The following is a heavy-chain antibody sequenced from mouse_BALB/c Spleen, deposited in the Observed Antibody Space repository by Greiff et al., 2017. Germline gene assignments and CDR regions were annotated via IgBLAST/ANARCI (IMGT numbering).Heavy chain of an antibody. CDR1: GYTFTSYY. V-gene: IGHV1S56*01. D-gene: IGHD1-1*01. J-gene: IGHJ3*01. CDR2: IYPGDGST. CDR3: AREDYYGSSYVPFAY. Sequence: QVHVKQSGPELVKPGASVKMSCKASGYTFTSYYIHWVKQRPGQGLEWIGWIYPGDGSTKYNEKFKGKTTLTADKSSSTAYMLLSSLTSEDSAIYFCAREDYYGSSYVPFAYWGQGTLVTVSA.